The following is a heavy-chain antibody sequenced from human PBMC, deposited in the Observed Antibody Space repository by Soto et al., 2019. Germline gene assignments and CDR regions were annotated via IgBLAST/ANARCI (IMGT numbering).Heavy chain of an antibody. D-gene: IGHD3-3*01. V-gene: IGHV4-39*01. CDR1: GGSISSDNSY. J-gene: IGHJ4*02. CDR3: ARGIYYFDY. CDR2: IYFAGST. Sequence: HLQLQESGPGLVKPSETLSLTCTVSGGSISSDNSYWGWFRQPPGKGLEWIGNIYFAGSTYYNASLKSRVTLSVDTSKNQFSLRLSSVTAADTSVYYCARGIYYFDYWGQGTLVTVSS.